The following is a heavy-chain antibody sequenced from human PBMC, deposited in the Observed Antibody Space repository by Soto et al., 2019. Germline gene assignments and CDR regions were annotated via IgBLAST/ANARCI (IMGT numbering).Heavy chain of an antibody. CDR3: IRGGSPYYYDY. J-gene: IGHJ4*02. CDR2: ILSKAGNYAT. Sequence: ESGGGLGQPGGSLKLSCAASGFIFSGSAVHWVRQASGKGLEWVGRILSKAGNYATAYPASMKGRFTISRDDSENTAFLQMNSLKTEDTAVYYCIRGGSPYYYDYWGQGTLVAVSS. V-gene: IGHV3-73*01. CDR1: GFIFSGSA.